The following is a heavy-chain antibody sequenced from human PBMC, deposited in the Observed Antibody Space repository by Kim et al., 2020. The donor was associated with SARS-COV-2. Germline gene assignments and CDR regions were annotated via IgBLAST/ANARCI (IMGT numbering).Heavy chain of an antibody. D-gene: IGHD6-19*01. Sequence: SVKGRFTISRDNAKNSLYLQMNSLRAEDTALYCCAKDQGIAVAGTDAFDIWGQGTMVTVSS. V-gene: IGHV3-9*01. J-gene: IGHJ3*02. CDR3: AKDQGIAVAGTDAFDI.